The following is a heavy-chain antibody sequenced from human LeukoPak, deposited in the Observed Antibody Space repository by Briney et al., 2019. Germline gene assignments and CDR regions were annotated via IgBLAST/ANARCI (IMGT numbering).Heavy chain of an antibody. V-gene: IGHV3-43D*03. CDR3: VKDGDYYGSGKGFAAFDI. Sequence: PGGSLRLSCAASGFTFDDSAMHWVRQAPGKGLEWVSLISRDGGSSYYADSVKGRFTISRDNGKNSLYLQMNSLRAEDTALYYCVKDGDYYGSGKGFAAFDIWGQGTMVTVSS. CDR2: ISRDGGSS. J-gene: IGHJ3*02. CDR1: GFTFDDSA. D-gene: IGHD3-10*01.